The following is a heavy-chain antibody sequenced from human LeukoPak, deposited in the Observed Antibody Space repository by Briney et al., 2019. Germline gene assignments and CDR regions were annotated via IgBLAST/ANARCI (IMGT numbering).Heavy chain of an antibody. CDR1: GISFSTYV. D-gene: IGHD3-10*01. J-gene: IGHJ6*02. Sequence: GGSLRLSCAASGISFSTYVMAWVRQAPGKGLECVSAISGSGGDSYYAASVKGRFSISRDNSKNTLYLQMNSLRVEDTAVYYCAKVSGRILIWPQPFGDGMDVWGQGTTVTVSS. CDR2: ISGSGGDS. V-gene: IGHV3-23*01. CDR3: AKVSGRILIWPQPFGDGMDV.